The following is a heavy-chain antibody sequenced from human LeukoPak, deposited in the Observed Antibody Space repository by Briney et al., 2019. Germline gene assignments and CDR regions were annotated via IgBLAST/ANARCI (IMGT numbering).Heavy chain of an antibody. V-gene: IGHV4-59*12. Sequence: PSETLSLTCTVSGGSISSYYWSWIRQPPGKGLEWIGYIYHSGSANYNPSLKSRVTISVDTSKNRFSLKLSSVTAADTAVYYCAREAGTDAFDIWGQGTMVTVSS. CDR3: AREAGTDAFDI. CDR2: IYHSGSA. D-gene: IGHD6-13*01. CDR1: GGSISSYY. J-gene: IGHJ3*02.